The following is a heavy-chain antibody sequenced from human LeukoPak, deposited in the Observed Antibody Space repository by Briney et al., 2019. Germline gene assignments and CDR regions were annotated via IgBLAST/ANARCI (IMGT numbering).Heavy chain of an antibody. J-gene: IGHJ4*02. CDR2: INHSGST. V-gene: IGHV4-34*01. CDR1: GGSITGGSYY. D-gene: IGHD3-22*01. CDR3: ARVVGSSGLIDY. Sequence: SETLSLTCTVSGGSITGGSYYWAWIRQPPGKGLEWIGEINHSGSTNYNPSLKSRVTISVDTSKNQFSLKLSSVTAADTAVYYCARVVGSSGLIDYWGQGTLVTVSS.